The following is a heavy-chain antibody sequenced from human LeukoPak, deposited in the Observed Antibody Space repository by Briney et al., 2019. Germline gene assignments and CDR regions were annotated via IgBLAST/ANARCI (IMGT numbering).Heavy chain of an antibody. CDR1: GGSIRSSTYY. CDR2: ISYSGST. D-gene: IGHD5-18*01. CDR3: ARGRIQLSLVHV. Sequence: SETLSLTCTVSGGSIRSSTYYWGWIRQPPGKGLEWIGSISYSGSTYYNPSLKSRITISVDTSKNQFSLRLSSVTAADTAVYYRARGRIQLSLVHVWGQGTLVTVSS. J-gene: IGHJ4*02. V-gene: IGHV4-39*01.